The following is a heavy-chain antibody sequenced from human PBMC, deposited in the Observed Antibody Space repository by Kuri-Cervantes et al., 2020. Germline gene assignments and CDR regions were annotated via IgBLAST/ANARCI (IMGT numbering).Heavy chain of an antibody. CDR3: ARVRDPDYYGSGSYTN. CDR2: ISGSGGST. D-gene: IGHD3-10*01. J-gene: IGHJ4*02. Sequence: GESLKISCAASGFTFSSYAMSWVRPAPGKGLEWVSAISGSGGSTYYADSVKGRFTISSDNSKNSLYLQMNSLRAEDTAVYYCARVRDPDYYGSGSYTNWGQGTLVTVSS. V-gene: IGHV3-23*01. CDR1: GFTFSSYA.